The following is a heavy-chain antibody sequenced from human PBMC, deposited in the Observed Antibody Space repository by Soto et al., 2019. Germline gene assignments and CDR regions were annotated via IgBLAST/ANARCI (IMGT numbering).Heavy chain of an antibody. Sequence: QVQLQESGPGLVKPSETLSLTCTVSGGSISSYYWSWIRQPPGKGLEWIGYIYYSGSTNYNPSLTSRVTLSVDTSKNQFSLTLSSVTAADTAVYYCARTVPAAEYYFDYWGQGTLVTVSS. D-gene: IGHD2-2*01. CDR2: IYYSGST. CDR1: GGSISSYY. CDR3: ARTVPAAEYYFDY. J-gene: IGHJ4*02. V-gene: IGHV4-59*01.